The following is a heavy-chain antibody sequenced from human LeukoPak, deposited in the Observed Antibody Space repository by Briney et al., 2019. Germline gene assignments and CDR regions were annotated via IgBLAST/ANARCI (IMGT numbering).Heavy chain of an antibody. Sequence: NPGESLKISCQASGYSFTTHWIGWVRQMPGKGLEWMGIIYPGDSDTRYSPSFQGQATISVDKSIGTAYLQWSSLEASDTAMYYCARPHYYDSIGYYFDYWGQGTLVTVSS. CDR2: IYPGDSDT. CDR1: GYSFTTHW. CDR3: ARPHYYDSIGYYFDY. V-gene: IGHV5-51*01. D-gene: IGHD3-22*01. J-gene: IGHJ4*02.